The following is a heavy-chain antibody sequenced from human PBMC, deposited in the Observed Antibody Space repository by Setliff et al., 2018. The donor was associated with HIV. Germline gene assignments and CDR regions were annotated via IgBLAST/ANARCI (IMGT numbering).Heavy chain of an antibody. CDR2: INTSGGSA. J-gene: IGHJ4*02. D-gene: IGHD2-15*01. CDR1: GYTFTSYP. V-gene: IGHV1-46*01. Sequence: GASVKVSCKASGYTFTSYPMHWVRQAPGQGLEWMGVINTSGGSAGYAEKFRGRVTMTRDTSTNTVYMDLRNLRSEDTAVYFCARGSRITVVAILTYSRFDYWGQGTLVTVSS. CDR3: ARGSRITVVAILTYSRFDY.